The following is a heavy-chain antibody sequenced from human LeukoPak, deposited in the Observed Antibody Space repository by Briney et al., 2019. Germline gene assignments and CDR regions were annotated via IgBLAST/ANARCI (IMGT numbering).Heavy chain of an antibody. CDR1: GGSFSGYY. Sequence: PSETLSLTCAVYGGSFSGYYWSWIRQPPGKGLGWIGEINHSGSTNYNPSLKSRVTISVDTSKNQFSLKLSSVTAADTAVYYCARGPVGATLFDYWGQGTLVTVSS. D-gene: IGHD1-26*01. J-gene: IGHJ4*02. CDR2: INHSGST. V-gene: IGHV4-34*01. CDR3: ARGPVGATLFDY.